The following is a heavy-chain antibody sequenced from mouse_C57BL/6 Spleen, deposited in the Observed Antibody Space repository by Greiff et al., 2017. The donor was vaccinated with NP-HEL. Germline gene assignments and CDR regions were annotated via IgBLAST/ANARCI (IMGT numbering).Heavy chain of an antibody. CDR1: GFTFSSYA. D-gene: IGHD1-1*01. V-gene: IGHV5-9-1*02. CDR3: TRPGVITTVVAPYWYFDV. CDR2: ISSGGDYI. Sequence: EVMLVESGEGLVKPGGSLKLSCAASGFTFSSYAMSWVRQTPEKRLEWVAYISSGGDYIYYADTVKGRFTISRDNARNTLYLQMSSLKSEDTAMYYCTRPGVITTVVAPYWYFDVCGTGTTVTVSS. J-gene: IGHJ1*03.